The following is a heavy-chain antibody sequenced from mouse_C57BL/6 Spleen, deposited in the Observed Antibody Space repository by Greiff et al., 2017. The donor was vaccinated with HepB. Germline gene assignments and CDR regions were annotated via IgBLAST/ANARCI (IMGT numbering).Heavy chain of an antibody. CDR3: ARKRELAYYAMDY. CDR2: IYPGSGNT. CDR1: GSTFTDYY. Sequence: QVQLQQSGAELVRPGASVKLSCKASGSTFTDYYINWVKQRPGQGLEWIARIYPGSGNTYYNEKFKGKATLTAEKSSSTAYMQLSSLTSEDSAVYFCARKRELAYYAMDYWGQGTSVTVSS. V-gene: IGHV1-76*01. J-gene: IGHJ4*01. D-gene: IGHD4-1*01.